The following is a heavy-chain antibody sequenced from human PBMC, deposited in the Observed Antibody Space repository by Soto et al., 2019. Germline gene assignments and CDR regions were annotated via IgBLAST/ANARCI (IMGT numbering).Heavy chain of an antibody. Sequence: PSETLSLTCTVSGGSISSYYWSWIRQPPGKGLEWIGYIYYSGSTNYNPSLKSRVTISVDTSKNQFSLKLSSVTAADTAVYYCARLLYGSGSWFDPWGQGTTVTVSS. CDR3: ARLLYGSGSWFDP. V-gene: IGHV4-59*08. D-gene: IGHD3-10*01. CDR1: GGSISSYY. J-gene: IGHJ5*01. CDR2: IYYSGST.